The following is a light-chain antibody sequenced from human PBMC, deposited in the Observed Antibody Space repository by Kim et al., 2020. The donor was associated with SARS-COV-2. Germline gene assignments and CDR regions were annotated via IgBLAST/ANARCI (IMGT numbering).Light chain of an antibody. J-gene: IGKJ1*01. Sequence: SSGGDRVTLTCRASQDIANSLAWYQQKPGKVPKVLIYAASTLQSGVPSRFSGGGSGTEFTLTIGSLQTEDVATYYCQKYDSAPWTFGPGTKVDIK. CDR2: AAS. V-gene: IGKV1-27*01. CDR1: QDIANS. CDR3: QKYDSAPWT.